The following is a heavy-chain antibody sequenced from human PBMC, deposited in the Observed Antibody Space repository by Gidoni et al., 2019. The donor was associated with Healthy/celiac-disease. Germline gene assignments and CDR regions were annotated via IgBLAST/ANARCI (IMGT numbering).Heavy chain of an antibody. CDR1: GFTFSSYG. J-gene: IGHJ4*02. CDR2: ISYDGSNK. V-gene: IGHV3-30*18. CDR3: AKAKGWVGGIDY. Sequence: QVQLVESGGGVVQPGRSLRLSCAASGFTFSSYGMHWVRQAPGKGLGWVAVISYDGSNKYYADSVKGRFTISRDNSKNTLYLQMNSLRAEDTAVYYCAKAKGWVGGIDYWGQGTLVTVSS. D-gene: IGHD1-26*01.